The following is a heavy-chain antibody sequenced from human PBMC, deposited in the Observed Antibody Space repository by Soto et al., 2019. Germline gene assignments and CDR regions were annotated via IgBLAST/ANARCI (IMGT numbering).Heavy chain of an antibody. J-gene: IGHJ4*02. CDR1: GFTVSDNH. Sequence: EVQLVGSGGGLVQPGGSLRLSCAASGFTVSDNHMTWVRQAPGQGLEWLSVIYSGGTTYYADSVKGRFTISRDKSKNTLXLXXXXXXXXDXXXXYCAGDXVGYGGNIDYWGQGTLVTVSS. D-gene: IGHD2-15*01. V-gene: IGHV3-66*01. CDR2: IYSGGTT. CDR3: AGDXVGYGGNIDY.